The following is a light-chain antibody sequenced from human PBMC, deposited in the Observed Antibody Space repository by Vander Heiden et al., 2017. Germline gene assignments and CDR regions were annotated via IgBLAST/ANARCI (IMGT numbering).Light chain of an antibody. J-gene: IGLJ2*01. CDR2: DDS. Sequence: SSVLTQPPSVSVAPGQTARITCGGNNIGSKSVHGYQQKPGQAPVLVVYDDSDRPSGIPERFSGSNSGNTATLTISRVEAGDEADYYCQVWDSSSDLVVFGGGTKLTVL. CDR1: NIGSKS. CDR3: QVWDSSSDLVV. V-gene: IGLV3-21*02.